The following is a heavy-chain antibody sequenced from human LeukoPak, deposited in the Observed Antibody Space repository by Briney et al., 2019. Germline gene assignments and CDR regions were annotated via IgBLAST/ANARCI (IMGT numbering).Heavy chain of an antibody. CDR1: GISITTFY. V-gene: IGHV4-59*01. CDR3: ARYDLSTLDD. D-gene: IGHD2/OR15-2a*01. J-gene: IGHJ4*02. Sequence: SETLSLTCTVSGISITTFYWAWIRQPPGKGLEWIGYNHHSDLPDYIPSLKNRVTISVDTSKNQFSLRLHSVTSADTAVYFCARYDLSTLDDWGPGTLVTVSS. CDR2: NHHSDLP.